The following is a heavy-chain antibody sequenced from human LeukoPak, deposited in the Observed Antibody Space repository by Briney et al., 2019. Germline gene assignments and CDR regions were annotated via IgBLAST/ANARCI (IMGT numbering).Heavy chain of an antibody. D-gene: IGHD6-13*01. Sequence: GGSLRLSCAASGFTFSNYAMSWVRQAPGKGLEWVSAISGSGAGTHYADSVEGRFTISRDNSKNTLYLQMNSLRAEDTAVYYCAKDLRYSSSWYFDYWGQGTLVTVSS. CDR1: GFTFSNYA. CDR3: AKDLRYSSSWYFDY. J-gene: IGHJ4*02. V-gene: IGHV3-23*01. CDR2: ISGSGAGT.